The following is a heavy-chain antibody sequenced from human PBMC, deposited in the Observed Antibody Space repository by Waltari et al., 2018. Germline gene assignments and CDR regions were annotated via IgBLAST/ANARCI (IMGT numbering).Heavy chain of an antibody. CDR3: VRLEDCSGPGGNCYSGDSFALDV. Sequence: QVQLQQWGAGLLQPSETLSLTCAVYGGSFSGYYWAWIRPSPGKGLEWIGEINHAGNRNYNPSLRSRVTMLVDTSRSQFSLKLSSMTAADTALYYCVRLEDCSGPGGNCYSGDSFALDVWGQGTTVTVSS. V-gene: IGHV4-34*02. J-gene: IGHJ6*02. CDR2: INHAGNR. CDR1: GGSFSGYY. D-gene: IGHD2-8*02.